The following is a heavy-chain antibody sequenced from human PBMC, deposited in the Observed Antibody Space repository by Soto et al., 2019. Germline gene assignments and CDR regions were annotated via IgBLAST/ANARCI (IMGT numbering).Heavy chain of an antibody. CDR2: ISGYNGNT. CDR3: ARGGSSWSAEYYQH. D-gene: IGHD6-13*01. V-gene: IGHV1-18*01. CDR1: GYTFSNYG. Sequence: QVHLVQSGAEVKNPGASVKVSCKASGYTFSNYGIIWVRQAPGQGPEWMGWISGYNGNTNYAQSLQGRVTMTTDTSTSTAYMELRSLRSDDTAIYYCARGGSSWSAEYYQHWGQGTLVIVSS. J-gene: IGHJ1*01.